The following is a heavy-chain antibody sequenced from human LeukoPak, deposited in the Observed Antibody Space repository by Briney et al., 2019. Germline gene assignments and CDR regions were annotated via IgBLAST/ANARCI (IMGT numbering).Heavy chain of an antibody. J-gene: IGHJ6*03. Sequence: SQTLSLTCAISGDSVSSNSAAWNWIRQSPSRGLEWLGRIYYRSKWYNDYAVSVKSRITINPDTSKNQFSLQLNSVTPEDTAVYYCARDAGYSSGWYNRYYYYYMDVWGKGTTVTISS. D-gene: IGHD6-19*01. CDR2: IYYRSKWYN. CDR1: GDSVSSNSAA. V-gene: IGHV6-1*01. CDR3: ARDAGYSSGWYNRYYYYYMDV.